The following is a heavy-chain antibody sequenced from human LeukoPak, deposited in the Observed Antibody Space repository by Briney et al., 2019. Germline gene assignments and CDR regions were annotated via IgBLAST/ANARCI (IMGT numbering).Heavy chain of an antibody. Sequence: SSEILSLTCTVSGGSISSYYWSWIRQPAGKGLEWIGRIYTSGSTNYNPSLKSRVTMSVDTSKNQFSLKLSSVTAADTAVYYCARGAYYYGSGSYYNTPLALYYMDVWGKGTTVTVSS. CDR2: IYTSGST. CDR1: GGSISSYY. J-gene: IGHJ6*03. D-gene: IGHD3-10*01. CDR3: ARGAYYYGSGSYYNTPLALYYMDV. V-gene: IGHV4-4*07.